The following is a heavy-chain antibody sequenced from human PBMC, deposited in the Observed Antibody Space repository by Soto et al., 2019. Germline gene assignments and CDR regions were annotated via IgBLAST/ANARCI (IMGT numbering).Heavy chain of an antibody. V-gene: IGHV4-30-2*01. D-gene: IGHD3-9*01. CDR2: IYHSGST. J-gene: IGHJ6*02. CDR1: GGSISSGGYS. Sequence: SETLSLTCAVSGGSISSGGYSWSWMRQPPGKGLEWIGYIYHSGSTYYNPSLKSRVTISVDRSKNQFSLKLSSVTAADTAVYYCARGEIRYFDWLLSYDCYYGMDVWGQGTTVTVSS. CDR3: ARGEIRYFDWLLSYDCYYGMDV.